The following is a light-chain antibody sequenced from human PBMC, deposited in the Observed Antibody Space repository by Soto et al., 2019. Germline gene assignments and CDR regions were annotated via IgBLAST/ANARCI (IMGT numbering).Light chain of an antibody. CDR2: DAY. CDR1: QSIRSW. V-gene: IGKV1-5*01. CDR3: QQYESYSPLT. J-gene: IGKJ4*01. Sequence: DIQMTQSPSILSASVGDRVTITCRSSQSIRSWLAWYQQKPGKAPKLLIYDAYSLESGVPSRFSGRRSGTEFTLTIAGLQPEDFATYYCQQYESYSPLTFGGGTTGDIK.